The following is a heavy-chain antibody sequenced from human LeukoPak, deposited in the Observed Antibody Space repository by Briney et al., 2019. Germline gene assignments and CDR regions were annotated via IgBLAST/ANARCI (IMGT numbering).Heavy chain of an antibody. Sequence: PGGSLRLSCAASGFTFNSYAMSWVRQAPGKGLEWVSTISGSGDSTYYADSVKGRFTFSRDNSKNTLYLQLNSQRAEDTAVYYCAGLNELIGIYDYWGQGTLVTVSS. D-gene: IGHD2/OR15-2a*01. J-gene: IGHJ4*02. CDR3: AGLNELIGIYDY. CDR1: GFTFNSYA. V-gene: IGHV3-23*01. CDR2: ISGSGDST.